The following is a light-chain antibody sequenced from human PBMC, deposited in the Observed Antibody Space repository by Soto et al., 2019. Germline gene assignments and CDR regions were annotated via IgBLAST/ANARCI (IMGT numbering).Light chain of an antibody. V-gene: IGKV3-11*01. Sequence: PGERAILSCRASQRVSTYLAWYQQKPGQAPRLLISDASNRATGIPARFSGSGSGTDFTLTISSLEPEDFAVYYCQQRRSWRLTFGGGPKLEMK. CDR3: QQRRSWRLT. CDR1: QRVSTY. J-gene: IGKJ4*01. CDR2: DAS.